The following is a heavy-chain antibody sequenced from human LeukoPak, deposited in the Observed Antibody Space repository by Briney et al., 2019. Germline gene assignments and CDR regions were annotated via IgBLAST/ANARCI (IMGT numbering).Heavy chain of an antibody. D-gene: IGHD2-2*02. V-gene: IGHV3-15*01. CDR2: IKSKAHGGTT. Sequence: PGGSLRLSCAASGFTFDDYGMSWVRQAPGKGLEWVGRIKSKAHGGTTDYAAPVYGRFTVSRDDSENTLYLQMNSLQTEDTAVYYCTTFSDCTSSICYTNYWGQGTLVTVSS. CDR1: GFTFDDYG. CDR3: TTFSDCTSSICYTNY. J-gene: IGHJ4*02.